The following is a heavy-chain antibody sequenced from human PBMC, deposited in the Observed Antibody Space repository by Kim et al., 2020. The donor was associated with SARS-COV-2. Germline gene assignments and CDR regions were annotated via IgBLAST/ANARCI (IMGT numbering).Heavy chain of an antibody. CDR1: GYTFTSYS. D-gene: IGHD6-13*01. J-gene: IGHJ4*02. CDR3: ARGFRIAAAGTLGD. CDR2: INTNTGNP. V-gene: IGHV7-4-1*02. Sequence: ASVKVSCKTSGYTFTSYSMNWVRQAPGQGLEWLGWINTNTGNPTYAQGFTGRFVVSLDTSVSTAYLQIRSLKADDTAVYYCARGFRIAAAGTLGDWGQGALVTVSS.